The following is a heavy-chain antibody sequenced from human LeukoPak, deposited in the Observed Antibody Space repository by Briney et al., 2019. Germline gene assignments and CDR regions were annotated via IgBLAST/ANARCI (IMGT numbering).Heavy chain of an antibody. CDR1: GYSISSGYY. V-gene: IGHV4-38-2*02. Sequence: SETLSLTCTVSGYSISSGYYWGWIRQPPGKGLEWIGSIYHSGSTYYNPSLKSRVTISVDTSKNQFSLKLSSVTAADTAVYYCARAYCGGDCYSGGAFDIWGQGTMVTVSS. D-gene: IGHD2-21*02. CDR2: IYHSGST. J-gene: IGHJ3*02. CDR3: ARAYCGGDCYSGGAFDI.